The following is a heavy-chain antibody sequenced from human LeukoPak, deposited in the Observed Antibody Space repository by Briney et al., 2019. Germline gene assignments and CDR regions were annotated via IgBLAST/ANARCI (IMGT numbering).Heavy chain of an antibody. CDR3: ARGDIVVVVANFDY. D-gene: IGHD2-15*01. Sequence: GGSLRLSCAASGFTFSSYSMNWVRQAPGKGLEWVSSISSGSSYIYYADSVKGRFTISRDNAKNSLYLQMNSLRAEDTAVYYCARGDIVVVVANFDYWGQGTLVTVSS. V-gene: IGHV3-21*01. J-gene: IGHJ4*02. CDR1: GFTFSSYS. CDR2: ISSGSSYI.